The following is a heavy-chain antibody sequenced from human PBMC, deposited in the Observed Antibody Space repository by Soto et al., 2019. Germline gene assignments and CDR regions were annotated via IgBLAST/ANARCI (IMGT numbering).Heavy chain of an antibody. V-gene: IGHV1-69*13. Sequence: GASVKVSCKASGGTFSSYAISWVRQAPGQGLEWMGGITPIFGTANYAQKFQGRVTITADESTSTAYMELSSLRSEDTAVYYCARDRGNGYNYYFDYWGQGTLVTVSS. CDR3: ARDRGNGYNYYFDY. J-gene: IGHJ4*02. CDR1: GGTFSSYA. CDR2: ITPIFGTA. D-gene: IGHD5-12*01.